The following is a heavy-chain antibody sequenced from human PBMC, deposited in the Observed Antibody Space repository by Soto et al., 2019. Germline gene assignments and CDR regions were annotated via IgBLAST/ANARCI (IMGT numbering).Heavy chain of an antibody. CDR1: GFTVSSNY. D-gene: IGHD1-7*01. J-gene: IGHJ6*02. CDR2: IYSGGST. Sequence: PRLSCAASGFTVSSNYMSWVRQAPGKGLEWVSVIYSGGSTYYADSVKGRFTISRDNSKNTLYLQMNSLRAEDTAVYYCARSGGTTSLDYYGMDVWGQGTTVTVSS. V-gene: IGHV3-53*01. CDR3: ARSGGTTSLDYYGMDV.